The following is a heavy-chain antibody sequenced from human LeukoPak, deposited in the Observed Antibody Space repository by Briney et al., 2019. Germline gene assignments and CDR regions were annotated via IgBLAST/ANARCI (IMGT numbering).Heavy chain of an antibody. D-gene: IGHD3-10*01. CDR2: INPSGGST. CDR1: GYTFTNYY. CDR3: ARVDAEGSGVKYFDY. Sequence: ASLKVSCKASGYTFTNYYMHWVRHAPGQGLEWMGIINPSGGSTSYAQKFQGRVTMTRDTSTSTVYMELSSLRSEDTAVYFCARVDAEGSGVKYFDYWGQGTLVTVSS. V-gene: IGHV1-46*01. J-gene: IGHJ4*02.